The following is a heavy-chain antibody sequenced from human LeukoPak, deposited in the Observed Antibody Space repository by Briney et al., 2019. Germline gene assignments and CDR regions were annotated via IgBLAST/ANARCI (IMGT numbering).Heavy chain of an antibody. D-gene: IGHD1-26*01. CDR1: VFTFSSYG. CDR3: AKERSYWRLNGGHFDY. Sequence: PGRSLRLSCAASVFTFSSYGMHWVRQAPGKGLEWVAVISYDGSNKYYADSVKGRFTISRDNSKYTLYLQMNSLRAEDTAVYYCAKERSYWRLNGGHFDYWGQGTLVTVSS. CDR2: ISYDGSNK. V-gene: IGHV3-30*18. J-gene: IGHJ4*02.